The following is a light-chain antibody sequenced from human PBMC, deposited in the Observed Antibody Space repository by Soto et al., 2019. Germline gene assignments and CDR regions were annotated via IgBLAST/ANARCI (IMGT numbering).Light chain of an antibody. V-gene: IGKV3-11*01. Sequence: EILLTQSPATLSLSPGERATLSCRASQSVTKYLAWYQQKPGQAPRLLIYDASNRAPGIPARFSGSGSGTDFTLTISSLEPEDFAVYYCQQRSNWLFGQGTRLEIK. CDR3: QQRSNWL. CDR1: QSVTKY. CDR2: DAS. J-gene: IGKJ5*01.